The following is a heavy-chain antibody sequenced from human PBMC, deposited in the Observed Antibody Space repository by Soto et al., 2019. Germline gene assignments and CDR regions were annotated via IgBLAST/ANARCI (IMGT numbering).Heavy chain of an antibody. CDR1: GFPFSNFA. D-gene: IGHD3-16*01. CDR2: ISNTGSDT. CDR3: AKKDYHFDY. Sequence: GGSLRLSCAASGFPFSNFAMSWVHQAPGKGLEWVSAISNTGSDTYYADSVKGRFTISRDDSKNTLYLQMHSLRAEDTAVYYCAKKDYHFDYWGQGTLVTAPQ. J-gene: IGHJ4*02. V-gene: IGHV3-23*01.